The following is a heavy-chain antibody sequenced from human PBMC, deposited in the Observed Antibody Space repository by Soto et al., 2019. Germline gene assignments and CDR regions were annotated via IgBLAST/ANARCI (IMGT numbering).Heavy chain of an antibody. CDR3: IRNVPGDY. CDR1: GFTFSGSA. J-gene: IGHJ4*02. CDR2: IRSKANSYAT. D-gene: IGHD3-10*02. Sequence: DVQLVESGGGLVQPGGSLKLSCAASGFTFSGSAMHWVRQASGKGMEWVGRIRSKANSYATAYAASVKVRFTNSREDSKNTAYLQMNNLNTEDKAVYYCIRNVPGDYWGQGTLVTVSS. V-gene: IGHV3-73*01.